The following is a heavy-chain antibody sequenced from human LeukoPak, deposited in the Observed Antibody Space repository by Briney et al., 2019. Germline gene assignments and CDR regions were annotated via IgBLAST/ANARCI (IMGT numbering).Heavy chain of an antibody. Sequence: ASVKVSCKASGYTFTSYDINWVRQATGQGLEWIGWMNPNSGNTGYAQKFQGRVTITRNTSMSTAYMELSSLRSEDTAVYYCARDGADYGGNVGFDYWGQGTLVTVSS. CDR3: ARDGADYGGNVGFDY. V-gene: IGHV1-8*03. CDR2: MNPNSGNT. D-gene: IGHD4-23*01. J-gene: IGHJ4*02. CDR1: GYTFTSYD.